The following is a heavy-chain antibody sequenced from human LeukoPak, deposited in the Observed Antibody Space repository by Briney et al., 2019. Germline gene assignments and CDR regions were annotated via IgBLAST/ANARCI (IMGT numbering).Heavy chain of an antibody. CDR3: ARDRRGVDSPTLFDY. V-gene: IGHV1-69*01. D-gene: IGHD3-10*01. CDR1: GGTFSSYA. Sequence: GASVKVSCKASGGTFSSYAISWVRQAPGQGLEWMGGIIPIFGTANYAQKFQGRVTITADESTSTAYMELSSLRSEDTAVYYCARDRRGVDSPTLFDYWGQGTLVTVSS. J-gene: IGHJ4*02. CDR2: IIPIFGTA.